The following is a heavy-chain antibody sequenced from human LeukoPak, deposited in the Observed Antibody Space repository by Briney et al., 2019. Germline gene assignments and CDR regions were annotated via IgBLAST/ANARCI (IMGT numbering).Heavy chain of an antibody. V-gene: IGHV3-23*01. Sequence: GGSLRLSCAASGFTFSSYGMSWVRQAPGKGLEWVSAISGSGGSTYYADSVKGRFTISRDNSKNTLYLQMNSLRAEDTAVYYCAKILTYYYGSGSLKSWGQGTLVTVSS. CDR2: ISGSGGST. D-gene: IGHD3-10*01. J-gene: IGHJ4*02. CDR3: AKILTYYYGSGSLKS. CDR1: GFTFSSYG.